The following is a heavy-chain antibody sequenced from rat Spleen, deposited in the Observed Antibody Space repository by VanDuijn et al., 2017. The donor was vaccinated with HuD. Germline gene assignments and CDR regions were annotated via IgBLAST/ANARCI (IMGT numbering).Heavy chain of an antibody. CDR1: GYTITSHH. J-gene: IGHJ4*01. CDR3: AMSGYYSSNTRLMDA. V-gene: IGHV3-3*01. D-gene: IGHD1-2*01. CDR2: ITSAGST. Sequence: EVQLQESGPGLVKPSQSLSLTCSVTGYTITSHHWGWIRKFPGNSVEWMGYITSAGSTNYNPSLKSRISITRDTSKNQFFLQVNSVTTEDTATYCCAMSGYYSSNTRLMDAWGQGASVTVSS.